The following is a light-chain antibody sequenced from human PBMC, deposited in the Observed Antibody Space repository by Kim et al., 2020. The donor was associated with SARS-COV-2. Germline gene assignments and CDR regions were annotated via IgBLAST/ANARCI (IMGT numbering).Light chain of an antibody. V-gene: IGKV1-39*01. Sequence: DIQMTQSPSSLSVSVGDRVTITCRASQSISSYLNWYQQKPGKAPKLLIYGASSLQSGVPSRFSGSGSGTDFTLTISSLQPEDFATYYCQQSYSTPLTFGGGTKLE. CDR3: QQSYSTPLT. CDR2: GAS. J-gene: IGKJ4*01. CDR1: QSISSY.